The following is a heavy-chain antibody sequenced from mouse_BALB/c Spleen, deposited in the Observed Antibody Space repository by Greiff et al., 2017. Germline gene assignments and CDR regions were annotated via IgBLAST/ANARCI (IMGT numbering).Heavy chain of an antibody. V-gene: IGHV1-18*01. CDR2: INPNNGGT. Sequence: EVQLVESGPELVKPGASVKISCKTSGYTFTEYTMHWVKQSHGKSLEWIGGINPNNGGTSYNQKFKGKATLTVDKSSSTAYMELRSLTSEDSAVYYCAPLYYDYDEFAYWGQGTLVTVSA. CDR3: APLYYDYDEFAY. D-gene: IGHD2-4*01. CDR1: GYTFTEYT. J-gene: IGHJ3*01.